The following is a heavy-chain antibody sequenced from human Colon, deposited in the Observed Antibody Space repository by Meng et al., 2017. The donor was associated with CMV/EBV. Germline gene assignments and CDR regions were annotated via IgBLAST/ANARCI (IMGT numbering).Heavy chain of an antibody. Sequence: GGSLRLSCAASGFAVGGEYMAWVRQAPGKGLEWVSIMYTADSTFYADSVRGRFTISRDNSRNTLFLQMNSLRNVDTAVYYCVTKTAKYCSSGPCPGYFDNWGQGTLVTVSS. V-gene: IGHV3-53*05. CDR3: VTKTAKYCSSGPCPGYFDN. CDR1: GFAVGGEY. D-gene: IGHD2-15*01. J-gene: IGHJ4*02. CDR2: MYTADST.